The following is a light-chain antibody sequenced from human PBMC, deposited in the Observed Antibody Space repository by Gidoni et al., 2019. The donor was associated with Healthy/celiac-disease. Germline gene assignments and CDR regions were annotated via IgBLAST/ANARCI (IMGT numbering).Light chain of an antibody. CDR2: WAS. Sequence: QSVLYSSNNKNYLAWYQQKPGQPPKLLIYWASTRESGLTDRFSGSGSGTAFTLTISSLQAEGVAVYYCQQYYSTPCSFGQGTKLEIK. J-gene: IGKJ2*04. CDR1: QSVLYSSNNKNY. CDR3: QQYYSTPCS. V-gene: IGKV4-1*01.